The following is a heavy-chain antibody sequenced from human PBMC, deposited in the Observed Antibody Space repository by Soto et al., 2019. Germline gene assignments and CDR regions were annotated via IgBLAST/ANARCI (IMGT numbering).Heavy chain of an antibody. CDR3: ATGHNYDPVTGYYIGLDY. CDR2: SDPENGEA. D-gene: IGHD3-9*01. V-gene: IGHV1-24*01. CDR1: GYTLTELS. J-gene: IGHJ4*02. Sequence: QVQLVQSGAEVKKPGASVKVSCEVSGYTLTELSIHWVRQAPGKGLEWMGGSDPENGEAIYARRLQGRVTMTEDTSTDTAYMELSSLRSDDTALYYCATGHNYDPVTGYYIGLDYWGQGTLVTVSS.